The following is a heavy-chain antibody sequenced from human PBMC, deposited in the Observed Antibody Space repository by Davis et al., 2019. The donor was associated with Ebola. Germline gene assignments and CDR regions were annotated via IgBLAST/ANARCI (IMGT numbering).Heavy chain of an antibody. D-gene: IGHD3-10*01. J-gene: IGHJ4*02. CDR3: ARAPSWSQINYYCFDY. Sequence: ASVKVSCKASGYTFTSYDINWVRQATGQGLEWMGWMNPNSGNTGYAQKFQGRVTMTRNTSISTAYMEVSSLRSEDTAVYYCARAPSWSQINYYCFDYWGQGTLVTVSS. V-gene: IGHV1-8*01. CDR2: MNPNSGNT. CDR1: GYTFTSYD.